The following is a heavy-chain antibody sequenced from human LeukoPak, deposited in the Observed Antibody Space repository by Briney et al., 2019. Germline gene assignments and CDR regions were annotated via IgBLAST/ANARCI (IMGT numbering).Heavy chain of an antibody. J-gene: IGHJ4*02. V-gene: IGHV3-66*04. D-gene: IGHD3-10*01. Sequence: GGSLRLSCAASSFAVSSSYMTWVRQAPGKGLGWVSIIYSGGSIYYADSVKGRFTISRDISKNTVYLQMNSLRAEETAVYYCARLPSGDYWGQGTLVTVSS. CDR2: IYSGGSI. CDR3: ARLPSGDY. CDR1: SFAVSSSY.